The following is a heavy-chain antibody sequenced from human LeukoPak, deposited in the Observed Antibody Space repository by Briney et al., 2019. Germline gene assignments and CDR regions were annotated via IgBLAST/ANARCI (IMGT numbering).Heavy chain of an antibody. CDR1: GFTVSSNY. CDR3: ATGITGTTRQFDY. J-gene: IGHJ4*02. V-gene: IGHV3-53*01. CDR2: IYGGGST. D-gene: IGHD1-20*01. Sequence: PGGSLRLSCAASGFTVSSNYMTWVRQAPGKGLEWVSVIYGGGSTYYADSVKGRFTISRDNSKNTLYLQMNSLRAEDTAVYYCATGITGTTRQFDYWGQGTLVTVSS.